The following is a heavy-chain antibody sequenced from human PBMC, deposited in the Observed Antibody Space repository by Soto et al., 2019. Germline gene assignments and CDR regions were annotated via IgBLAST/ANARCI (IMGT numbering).Heavy chain of an antibody. Sequence: SDTLSLTCAVYGASFSGYYWSWLRQPPGKGLEWIGEINHSGSTNYNPSLKSRVTISVDTSKNQFSLKLSSVTAADTAVYYCATTLVVVTGSYYYGMDVWGQGTTVT. V-gene: IGHV4-34*01. CDR1: GASFSGYY. CDR2: INHSGST. D-gene: IGHD2-21*02. J-gene: IGHJ6*02. CDR3: ATTLVVVTGSYYYGMDV.